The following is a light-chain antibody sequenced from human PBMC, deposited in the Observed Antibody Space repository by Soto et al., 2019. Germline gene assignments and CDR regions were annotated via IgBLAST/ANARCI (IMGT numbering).Light chain of an antibody. CDR1: ISDVGGYNY. V-gene: IGLV2-8*01. J-gene: IGLJ1*01. CDR2: EVN. Sequence: QSVLTHPPSASWSPGHSFAISFTGTISDVGGYNYVSWYQQKPGKAHKLMIYEVNKRPSGVPDRFSGSKSGKTASLTVSGLQAEDEADYYCSSYAGSSNVFGTGTKVTVL. CDR3: SSYAGSSNV.